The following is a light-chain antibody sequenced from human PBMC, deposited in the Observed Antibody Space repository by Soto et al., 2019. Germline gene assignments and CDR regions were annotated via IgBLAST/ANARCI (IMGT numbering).Light chain of an antibody. CDR3: QSYDNRLSGSVI. Sequence: QSVLTQPPSVSGAPGQRVTISCTGSSSNIGAGYYVHWYQQLPGTAPKLLIYDDNNRPSGVPDRFSGSKSGTSASLAITGLQAEDEADYYCQSYDNRLSGSVIFGGGTKLTVL. CDR2: DDN. V-gene: IGLV1-40*01. J-gene: IGLJ2*01. CDR1: SSNIGAGYY.